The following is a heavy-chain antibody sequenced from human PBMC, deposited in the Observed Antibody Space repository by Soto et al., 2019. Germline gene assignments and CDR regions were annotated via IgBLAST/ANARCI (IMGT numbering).Heavy chain of an antibody. V-gene: IGHV1-69*13. J-gene: IGHJ3*02. Sequence: GSSVKASCKASGSTFSKYAMSCVRQAPGQGLEWMGGIIPIFGTANYAQKFQGRVTITADESTSTAYMELSSLRSEDTAVYYCVYCSGGIYQYRLFLYSISRQGTIDTV. D-gene: IGHD2-15*01. CDR3: VYCSGGIYQYRLFLYSI. CDR1: GSTFSKYA. CDR2: IIPIFGTA.